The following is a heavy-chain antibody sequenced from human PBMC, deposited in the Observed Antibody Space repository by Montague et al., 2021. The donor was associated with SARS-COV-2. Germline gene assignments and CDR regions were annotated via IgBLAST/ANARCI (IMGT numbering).Heavy chain of an antibody. CDR3: ARSPTSYYYDSKAAPATPDAFDI. Sequence: SETLSLTCAVYGGSFSGYYWSWIRQPPGKGLEWIGEINHSGSTNYNPSLKSRVTISVDTSKNQFSLKLSSVTAADTAVYYCARSPTSYYYDSKAAPATPDAFDIWGQGTMVTVSS. CDR1: GGSFSGYY. J-gene: IGHJ3*02. CDR2: INHSGST. V-gene: IGHV4-34*01. D-gene: IGHD3-22*01.